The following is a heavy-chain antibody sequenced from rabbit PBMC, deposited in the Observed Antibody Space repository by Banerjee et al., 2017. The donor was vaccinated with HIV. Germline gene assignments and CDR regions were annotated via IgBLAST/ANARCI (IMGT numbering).Heavy chain of an antibody. J-gene: IGHJ4*01. CDR1: GFSFSDTDV. Sequence: QEQLVEYGGDLVQPEGSLTLTCKASGFSFSDTDVMCWVRQAPGKGLEWIACINAATAKPVYATWAKGRFTISRTSSTTVTLQMTSLTVADTATYFCARDLAGAIGWNFYLWGPGTLVNV. CDR3: ARDLAGAIGWNFYL. D-gene: IGHD4-1*01. CDR2: INAATAKP. V-gene: IGHV1S45*01.